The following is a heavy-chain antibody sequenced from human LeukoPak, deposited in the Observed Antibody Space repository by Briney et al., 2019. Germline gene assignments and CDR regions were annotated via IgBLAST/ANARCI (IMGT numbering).Heavy chain of an antibody. J-gene: IGHJ4*02. D-gene: IGHD6-19*01. CDR3: ARAVSGRFDY. CDR2: IYYSGST. Sequence: SETLSLTCTGSGGSISSSSYYWGWIRQPPGKGLEWIGSIYYSGSTNYNPSLKSRVTISVDTSKNQFSLKLSSVTAADTAIYYCARAVSGRFDYWGQGTLVTVSS. CDR1: GGSISSSSYY. V-gene: IGHV4-39*07.